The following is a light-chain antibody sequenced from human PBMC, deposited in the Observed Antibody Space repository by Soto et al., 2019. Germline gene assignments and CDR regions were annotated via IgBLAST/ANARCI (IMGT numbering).Light chain of an antibody. CDR3: SSYTSSSTYV. CDR1: SSDVGGYNY. Sequence: QSALTQHASVSGSPGQSITISCTGTSSDVGGYNYVSWYQQHPGKAPKLMIYEVSNRPSGVSTRFSGSKSGNTASLTISGLQAEDESDYYCSSYTSSSTYVFGTGTKVTVL. J-gene: IGLJ1*01. CDR2: EVS. V-gene: IGLV2-14*01.